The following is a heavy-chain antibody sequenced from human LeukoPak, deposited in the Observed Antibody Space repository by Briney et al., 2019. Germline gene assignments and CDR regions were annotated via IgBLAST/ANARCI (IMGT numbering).Heavy chain of an antibody. CDR1: GYTFTSYY. D-gene: IGHD4-23*01. CDR2: INPSGGST. CDR3: ARAYGGNSGYYYYYGMDV. Sequence: ASVKVSCKASGYTFTSYYMHWVQQAPGQGLEWMGIINPSGGSTTYAQKFQGRVTMTRDTSTSTVYMELSSLRSEDTAVYYCARAYGGNSGYYYYYGMDVWGQGTTVTVSS. J-gene: IGHJ6*02. V-gene: IGHV1-46*01.